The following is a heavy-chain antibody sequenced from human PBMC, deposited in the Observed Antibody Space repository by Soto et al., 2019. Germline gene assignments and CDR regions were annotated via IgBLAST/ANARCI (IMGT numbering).Heavy chain of an antibody. CDR2: INQGGSEK. CDR1: GFTFNSNW. CDR3: SKSLDY. J-gene: IGHJ4*02. Sequence: VGSLRLSCAASGFTFNSNWMDWVRQAPGKGLEWVANINQGGSEKNYVDSVKGRFTISRDNAKNSLYLQMSSLTAEDSALYYCSKSLDYWGQGALVTVSS. V-gene: IGHV3-7*01.